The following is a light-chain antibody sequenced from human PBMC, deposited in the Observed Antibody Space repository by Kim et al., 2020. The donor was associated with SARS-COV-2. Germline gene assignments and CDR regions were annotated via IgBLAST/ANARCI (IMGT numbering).Light chain of an antibody. CDR2: AKK. CDR1: NLRNYY. V-gene: IGLV3-19*01. CDR3: TSRDSSGSHWV. Sequence: SSELTQDPAVSVALGQTVRITCKGDNLRNYYASWYQQKPGQAPVLVMYAKKNRPSGIADRFSGSSSGNTASLTITGAQAEDEADYYCTSRDSSGSHWVFG. J-gene: IGLJ3*02.